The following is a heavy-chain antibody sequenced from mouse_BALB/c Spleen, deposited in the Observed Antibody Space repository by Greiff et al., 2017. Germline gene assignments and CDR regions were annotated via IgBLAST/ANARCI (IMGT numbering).Heavy chain of an antibody. CDR2: ILPGSGST. Sequence: QVQLKQSGAELMKPGASVKISCTATGYTFSSYWIEWVKQRPGHGLEWIGEILPGSGSTNYNAKFKGKATFTADTSSNTAYLQLSSLTSEDSAVYYCAKMRELEAMDYWGQGTSVTVSS. V-gene: IGHV1-9*01. CDR1: GYTFSSYW. CDR3: AKMRELEAMDY. J-gene: IGHJ4*01.